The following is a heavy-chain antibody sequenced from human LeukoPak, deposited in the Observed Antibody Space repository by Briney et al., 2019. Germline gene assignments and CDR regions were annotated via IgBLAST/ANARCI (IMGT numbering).Heavy chain of an antibody. CDR1: GLIYSIYC. V-gene: IGHV3-74*01. CDR2: DTPHGRRT. J-gene: IGHJ4*02. Sequence: GVSLRLLCGSSGLIYSIYCMHWVRQAPGKGLVCVPHDTPHGRRTLYVDSAKGRYTISRHNDKNTLYLHVDTLRAEDTAVFYCFAPEVDYWGQGTLAIVSS. CDR3: FAPEVDY.